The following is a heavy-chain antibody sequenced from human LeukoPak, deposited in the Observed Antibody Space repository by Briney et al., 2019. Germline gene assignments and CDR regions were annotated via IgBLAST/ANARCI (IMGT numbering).Heavy chain of an antibody. CDR3: ARDRLATRWFDP. Sequence: SVKVSCKASGGTFSSYAISWVRQAPGQGLEWMGGIIPIFGTANYAQTFQGRVTITADESTSTAYMELSSLRSEDTAVYYCARDRLATRWFDPWGQGTLVTVSS. CDR2: IIPIFGTA. CDR1: GGTFSSYA. J-gene: IGHJ5*02. V-gene: IGHV1-69*13. D-gene: IGHD6-19*01.